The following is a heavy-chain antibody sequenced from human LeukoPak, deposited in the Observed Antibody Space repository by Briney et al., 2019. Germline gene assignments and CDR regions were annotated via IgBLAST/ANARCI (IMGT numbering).Heavy chain of an antibody. Sequence: PGGSLRLSCAASGLTLSRCGMHWVRQAPGQGLEWVAFIRYDGSNSDYADSVTGRFTISRDNSKKTLYLQMNRLRAAATTVPYCAKAANYYDSSGHIDYWGQGALVTVSS. CDR3: AKAANYYDSSGHIDY. V-gene: IGHV3-30*02. D-gene: IGHD3-22*01. CDR2: IRYDGSNS. CDR1: GLTLSRCG. J-gene: IGHJ4*02.